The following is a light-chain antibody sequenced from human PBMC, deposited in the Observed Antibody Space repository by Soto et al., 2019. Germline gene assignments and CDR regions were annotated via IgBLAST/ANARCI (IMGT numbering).Light chain of an antibody. CDR3: AAWDDSLSGWV. CDR1: SSNIGSNY. J-gene: IGLJ3*02. Sequence: QPVLPQPPSASGTPGQRVTISCCGSSSNIGSNYVYWYQQLPGTAPKVLIYSNNQRPSGVPDRFSGSKSDTSASLAISGLRSEDEADYYCAAWDDSLSGWVFGGGTQLTVL. V-gene: IGLV1-47*02. CDR2: SNN.